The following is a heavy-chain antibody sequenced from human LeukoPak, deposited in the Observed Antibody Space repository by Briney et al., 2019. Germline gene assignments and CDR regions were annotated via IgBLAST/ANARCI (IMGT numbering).Heavy chain of an antibody. V-gene: IGHV3-30*04. D-gene: IGHD6-19*01. CDR1: GFTFSSYA. Sequence: GGSLRLSCAASGFTFSSYAMHWVRQAPGKGLAWVAVISYDGSNKYYADSVKGRFTISRDNSKNTLYLQMNSLRAEDTAVYYCARDQAGIAVAGTAFDIWGQGTMVTVSS. CDR3: ARDQAGIAVAGTAFDI. CDR2: ISYDGSNK. J-gene: IGHJ3*02.